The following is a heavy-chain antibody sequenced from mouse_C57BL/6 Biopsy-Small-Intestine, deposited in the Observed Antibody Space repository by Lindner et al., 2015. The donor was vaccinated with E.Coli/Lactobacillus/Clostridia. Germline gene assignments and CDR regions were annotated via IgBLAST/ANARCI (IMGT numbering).Heavy chain of an antibody. V-gene: IGHV5-17*01. Sequence: VQLQESGGGLVKPGGSLKLSCAASGFTSVTMECTGVRQAPEKGLEWVAYISSGSSTIYYADTVKGRFTISRDNAKNTLFLQMTSLRSEDTAMYYCARQDYGSSCAYWGQGTLVTVSA. CDR3: ARQDYGSSCAY. D-gene: IGHD1-1*01. CDR1: GFTSVTM. J-gene: IGHJ3*01. CDR2: ISSGSSTI.